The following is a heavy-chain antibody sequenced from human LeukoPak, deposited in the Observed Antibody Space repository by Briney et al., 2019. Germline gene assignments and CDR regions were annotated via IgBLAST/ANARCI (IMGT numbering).Heavy chain of an antibody. V-gene: IGHV4-39*02. D-gene: IGHD3-16*01. Sequence: SETLSLTCTVSGGSISSSSYYWGWIRQPPGKGLEWIVSIYYGGTTYYNPSLNSRVTISVHTSKDQFSLRLNFVTAADTAVYYCARDDYVWGSTWGYFDYWGQGTLVTVSS. CDR3: ARDDYVWGSTWGYFDY. CDR2: IYYGGTT. CDR1: GGSISSSSYY. J-gene: IGHJ4*02.